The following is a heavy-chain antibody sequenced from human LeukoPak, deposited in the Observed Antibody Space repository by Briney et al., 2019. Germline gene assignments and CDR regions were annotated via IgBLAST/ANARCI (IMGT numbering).Heavy chain of an antibody. V-gene: IGHV3-23*01. CDR1: GFTFSSYA. D-gene: IGHD3-9*01. Sequence: GGSLRLSCAASGFTFSSYAMSWVRQAPGKGLEWVSAISGSGGSTYYADSVKGRFTISRDNSKNTLYLQMNSLRAEDTAVYYCAKDLLVLRYFDWLLSGFDYWGQGTLVTVSS. CDR2: ISGSGGST. CDR3: AKDLLVLRYFDWLLSGFDY. J-gene: IGHJ4*02.